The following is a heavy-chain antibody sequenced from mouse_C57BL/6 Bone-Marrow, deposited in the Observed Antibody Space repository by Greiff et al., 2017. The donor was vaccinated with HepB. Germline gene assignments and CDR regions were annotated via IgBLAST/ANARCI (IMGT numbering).Heavy chain of an antibody. J-gene: IGHJ1*03. V-gene: IGHV1-55*01. CDR3: ASHYYGSSYCWYFDV. Sequence: QVQLQQSGAELVKPGASVKMSCKASGYTFTSYWITWVKQRPGQGLEWIGDIYPGSGSTNYNEKFKSKATLTVDTSSSTAYMQLSSLTSEDSAVYYCASHYYGSSYCWYFDVWGTGTTVTVSS. CDR2: IYPGSGST. D-gene: IGHD1-1*01. CDR1: GYTFTSYW.